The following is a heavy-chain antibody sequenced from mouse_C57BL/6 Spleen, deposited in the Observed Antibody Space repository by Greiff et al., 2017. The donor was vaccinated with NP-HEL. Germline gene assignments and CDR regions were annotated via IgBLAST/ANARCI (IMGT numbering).Heavy chain of an antibody. Sequence: ESGPGLVKPSQSLSLTCSVTGYSITSGYYWNWIRQFPGNKLEWMGYISYDGSNNYNPSLKNRISITRDTSKNQFFLKLNSVTTEDTATYYCARGGYDGYRYWGQGTTLTVSS. D-gene: IGHD2-3*01. CDR2: ISYDGSN. CDR3: ARGGYDGYRY. V-gene: IGHV3-6*01. CDR1: GYSITSGYY. J-gene: IGHJ2*01.